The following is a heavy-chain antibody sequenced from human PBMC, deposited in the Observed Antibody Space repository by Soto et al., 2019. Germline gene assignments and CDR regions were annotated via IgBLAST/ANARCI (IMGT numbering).Heavy chain of an antibody. Sequence: QVQLVQSGAEVKKPGSSVKVSCKASGGTFSSYAISWVRQAPGQGLEWMGGIIPIFGTANYAQKFQGRVTIAADESTSTACMELSSLRSEDTAVDYWGSWRLREGGMAVWGQGTTVTVSS. D-gene: IGHD3-3*01. V-gene: IGHV1-69*12. CDR3: GSWRLREGGMAV. J-gene: IGHJ6*02. CDR2: IIPIFGTA. CDR1: GGTFSSYA.